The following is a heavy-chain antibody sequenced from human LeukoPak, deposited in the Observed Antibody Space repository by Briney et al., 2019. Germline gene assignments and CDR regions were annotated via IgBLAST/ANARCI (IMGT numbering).Heavy chain of an antibody. J-gene: IGHJ5*02. D-gene: IGHD3-10*01. CDR3: ARDSGNWLDP. CDR1: GFTFSSYG. V-gene: IGHV3-30*03. CDR2: ISYDGRDK. Sequence: GGSLRLSCAASGFTFSSYGMHWVRQAPGKGLEWVAVISYDGRDKYSADSVKGRFTISRDNAKNTLYLQMNSLRAEDTAVYYCARDSGNWLDPWGQGTLVTVSS.